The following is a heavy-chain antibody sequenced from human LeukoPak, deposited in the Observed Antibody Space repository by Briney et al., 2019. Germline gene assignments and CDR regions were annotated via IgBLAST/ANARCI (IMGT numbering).Heavy chain of an antibody. CDR3: ARDGSSGNLD. D-gene: IGHD3-22*01. V-gene: IGHV3-74*01. CDR1: GFTFSSCW. CDR2: INSDGSST. J-gene: IGHJ4*02. Sequence: QPGGSLRLSCAASGFTFSSCWMHWVRHAPGKGLVWVSRINSDGSSTSYADYVKGRLTLSRDNAKNTLYLQMKSMRAEDTAVYYCARDGSSGNLDWGQGTLVTVSS.